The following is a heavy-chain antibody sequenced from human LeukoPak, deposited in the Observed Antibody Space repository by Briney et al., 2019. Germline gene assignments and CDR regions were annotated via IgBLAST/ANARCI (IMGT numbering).Heavy chain of an antibody. V-gene: IGHV4-59*01. Sequence: SETLSLTCTVSGGSISSYYWSWIRQPPGKGLEWIGYIYYSGSTNYNPSLKSRVTTSVDTSKNQFSLKLSSVTAADTAVYYCARGVRARAFDIWGQGTMVTVSS. CDR1: GGSISSYY. J-gene: IGHJ3*02. D-gene: IGHD3-10*01. CDR2: IYYSGST. CDR3: ARGVRARAFDI.